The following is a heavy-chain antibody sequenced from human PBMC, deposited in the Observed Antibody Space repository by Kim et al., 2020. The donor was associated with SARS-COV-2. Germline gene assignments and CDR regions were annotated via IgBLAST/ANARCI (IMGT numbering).Heavy chain of an antibody. CDR3: AKGAGYSSGWYKADYFDY. Sequence: GGSLRLSCAASGFTFSSYGMHWVRQAPGKGLEWVAVISYDGSNKYYADSVKGRFTISRDNSKNTLYLQMNSLRAEDTAVYYCAKGAGYSSGWYKADYFDYWGQGTLVTVSS. J-gene: IGHJ4*02. CDR2: ISYDGSNK. D-gene: IGHD6-19*01. V-gene: IGHV3-30*18. CDR1: GFTFSSYG.